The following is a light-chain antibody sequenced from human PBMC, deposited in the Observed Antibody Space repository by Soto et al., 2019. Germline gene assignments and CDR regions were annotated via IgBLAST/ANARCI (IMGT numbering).Light chain of an antibody. CDR2: LNSDGSH. V-gene: IGLV4-69*01. Sequence: QPVLTQSPSASASLGASVKLTCTLSSGHSSYAIAWHQQQPEKGPRYLMKLNSDGSHNKGDGIPDRFSGSSSGAERYLTISSLQSEDVADYYCQTWGTGIRVFGGGTQLTVL. CDR3: QTWGTGIRV. CDR1: SGHSSYA. J-gene: IGLJ2*01.